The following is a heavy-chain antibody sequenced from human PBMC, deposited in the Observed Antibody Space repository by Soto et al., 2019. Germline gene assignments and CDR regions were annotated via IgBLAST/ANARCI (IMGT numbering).Heavy chain of an antibody. D-gene: IGHD6-6*01. Sequence: GGSLRLSCAASGFTFISYAMHWVRQAPGKGLEWVAVISYDGSNKYYADSVKGRFTISRDNSKNTLYLQMNSLRAEDTAVYYCARVRSSSKIHYYYYGMDVWGQGTTVTVSS. CDR3: ARVRSSSKIHYYYYGMDV. J-gene: IGHJ6*02. CDR2: ISYDGSNK. CDR1: GFTFISYA. V-gene: IGHV3-30-3*01.